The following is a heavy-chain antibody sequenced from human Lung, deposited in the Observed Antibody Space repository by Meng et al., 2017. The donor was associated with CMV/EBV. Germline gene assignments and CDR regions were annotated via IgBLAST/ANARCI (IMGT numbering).Heavy chain of an antibody. CDR1: GYSFTTYA. CDR3: ARTGCSSSSCYDY. D-gene: IGHD2-2*01. CDR2: INAGNGNT. Sequence: VQLVQSGAECKKPGASVKVSCKASGYSFTTYAMHWVRQAPGQRLEWMGWINAGNGNTKYSEKFQSRVTITRDTAASTAYMELSSLRSEDTAVYYCARTGCSSSSCYDYWGQGTLVTVSS. V-gene: IGHV1-3*01. J-gene: IGHJ4*02.